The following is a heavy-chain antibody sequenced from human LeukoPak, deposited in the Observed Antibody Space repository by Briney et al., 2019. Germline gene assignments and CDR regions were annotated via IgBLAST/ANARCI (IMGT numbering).Heavy chain of an antibody. CDR2: ISGSGGST. CDR3: ANPYGDYYYYYGMDV. CDR1: GFIFSSYA. V-gene: IGHV3-23*01. Sequence: GVLRLSCAASGFIFSSYAMSWVRQAPGKGLEWVSAISGSGGSTYYADSVKGRFTISRDNSKNTLYLQMNSLRAEDTAVYYCANPYGDYYYYYGMDVWGKGTTVTVSS. J-gene: IGHJ6*04. D-gene: IGHD4-17*01.